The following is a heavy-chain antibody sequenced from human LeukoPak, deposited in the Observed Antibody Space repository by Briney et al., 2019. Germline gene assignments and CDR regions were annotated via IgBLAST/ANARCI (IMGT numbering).Heavy chain of an antibody. CDR1: GYTFSSYA. D-gene: IGHD3-9*01. V-gene: IGHV1-18*01. Sequence: ASVKVSCKASGYTFSSYALNWVRQAPGQGLEWMGWISAYNGNTNYAQKLQGRVNMTTDTYTSTAYMELRSLRSDDTAVYYCARGGQYYDILTCYYGVDYWPQGPLHRLSS. J-gene: IGHJ4*02. CDR2: ISAYNGNT. CDR3: ARGGQYYDILTCYYGVDY.